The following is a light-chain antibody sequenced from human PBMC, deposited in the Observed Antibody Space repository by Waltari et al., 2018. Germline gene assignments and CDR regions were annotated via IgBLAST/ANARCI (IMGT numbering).Light chain of an antibody. Sequence: QSVLTQPPSVSAAPGQRVTIFCPGVSSNIGNNYVSWYRQLPGTAPKLLIYEDNERPSWIPDRCSGSKSGTSATLDITGLQAGDEADYYCGTWDSSLSGAVFGGGTHLTVL. CDR1: SSNIGNNY. J-gene: IGLJ7*01. CDR2: EDN. V-gene: IGLV1-51*02. CDR3: GTWDSSLSGAV.